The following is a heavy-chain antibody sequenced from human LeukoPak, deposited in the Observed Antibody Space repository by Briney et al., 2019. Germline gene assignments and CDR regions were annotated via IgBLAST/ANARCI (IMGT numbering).Heavy chain of an antibody. V-gene: IGHV1-18*01. D-gene: IGHD3-9*01. CDR2: ISAYNGNT. CDR1: GYTFTSYG. Sequence: ASVKVSCKASGYTFTSYGISWVRQAPGQGLEWMGWISAYNGNTNYAQKLQGRVTMTTDTSTSTAYMELRSLRSDDTAVYYCARDGRYYDIFTGHGVVWFDPWGQGTLVTVSS. J-gene: IGHJ5*02. CDR3: ARDGRYYDIFTGHGVVWFDP.